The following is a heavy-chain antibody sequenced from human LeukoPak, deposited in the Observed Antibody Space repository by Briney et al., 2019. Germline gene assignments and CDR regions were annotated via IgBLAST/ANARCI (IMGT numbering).Heavy chain of an antibody. V-gene: IGHV4-31*03. CDR3: ARVLGGALYYFDY. J-gene: IGHJ4*02. D-gene: IGHD2-15*01. CDR2: IYYSGST. CDR1: GGSISSGGYY. Sequence: PSETLSLTCTVSGGSISSGGYYWSWIRQHPGKGLEWIGYIYYSGSTYYNPSLKSRVTISVDTSKNQFSLKLSSVTAADTAVYYCARVLGGALYYFDYWGQGTLVTVSS.